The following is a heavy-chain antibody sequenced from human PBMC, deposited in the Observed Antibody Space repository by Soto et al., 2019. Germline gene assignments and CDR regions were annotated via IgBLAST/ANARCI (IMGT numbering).Heavy chain of an antibody. J-gene: IGHJ4*02. V-gene: IGHV3-21*01. CDR3: AKDRGNSNPSEFDY. D-gene: IGHD4-4*01. CDR1: GFTFSTYS. Sequence: EVQLVESGGHLVKPGGSLRLSCAASGFTFSTYSMNWVRQAPGKGLEWVSSISSSSSFIYYADSVKGRFTISRDNAKNSLFLQMNSLRAEDTAMYYCAKDRGNSNPSEFDYWGQGTLVTVSS. CDR2: ISSSSSFI.